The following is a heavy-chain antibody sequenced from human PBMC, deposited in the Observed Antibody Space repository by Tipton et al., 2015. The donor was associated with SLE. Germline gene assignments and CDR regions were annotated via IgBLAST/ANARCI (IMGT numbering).Heavy chain of an antibody. J-gene: IGHJ6*02. CDR1: GGSISSHY. Sequence: TLSLTCTVSGGSISSHYWSWIRQHPGKGLEWIGYIYYSGSTYYNPSLKSRVTISVDTSKNQFSLKLSSVTAADTAVYYCARTVRGGYGMDVWGQGTTVTVSS. CDR2: IYYSGST. D-gene: IGHD3-10*01. CDR3: ARTVRGGYGMDV. V-gene: IGHV4-59*08.